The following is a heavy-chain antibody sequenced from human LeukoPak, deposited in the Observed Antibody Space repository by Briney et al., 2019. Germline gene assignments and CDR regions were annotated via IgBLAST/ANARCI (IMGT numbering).Heavy chain of an antibody. J-gene: IGHJ5*02. D-gene: IGHD6-6*01. V-gene: IGHV1-18*01. CDR2: ISVYNGNT. Sequence: ASVKVSCKASGYIFTSYGISWVRQAPGQGLEWMGWISVYNGNTNYPQRLQGRVTMTTDTSTTTAYMELRSLRSDDTAVYYCARGLEYSSSPVRFDPWGQGTLVTVSS. CDR3: ARGLEYSSSPVRFDP. CDR1: GYIFTSYG.